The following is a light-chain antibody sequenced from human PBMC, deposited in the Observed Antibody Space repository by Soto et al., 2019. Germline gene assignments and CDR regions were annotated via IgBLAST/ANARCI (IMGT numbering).Light chain of an antibody. CDR2: GAS. CDR1: QSVTSNY. CDR3: HQYGSSPGT. J-gene: IGKJ1*01. V-gene: IGKV3-20*01. Sequence: EIVLTQSPGTLSLSPGERATXXXXXSQSVTSNYLAWYQQKPGQAPRLLIFGASIRDTGIPDSFSGSGSGTDFTLTISRLEPEDFAVYYCHQYGSSPGTFGQGTKVDIK.